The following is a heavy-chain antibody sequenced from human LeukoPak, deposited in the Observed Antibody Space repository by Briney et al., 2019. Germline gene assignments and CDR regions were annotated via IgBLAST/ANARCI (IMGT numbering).Heavy chain of an antibody. D-gene: IGHD3-10*01. Sequence: PSETLSLTCTVSGGSITSRSYFWGWIRQPPGKGLEWIGEINHSGSTNYNPSLKSRVTISVDTSKNQFSLKLSSVTAADTAVYYCATNPYGSGSSNFDYWGQGTLVTVSS. V-gene: IGHV4-39*07. CDR2: INHSGST. J-gene: IGHJ4*02. CDR3: ATNPYGSGSSNFDY. CDR1: GGSITSRSYF.